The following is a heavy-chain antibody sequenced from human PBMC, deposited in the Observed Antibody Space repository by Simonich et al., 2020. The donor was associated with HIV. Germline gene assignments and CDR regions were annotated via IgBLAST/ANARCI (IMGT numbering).Heavy chain of an antibody. D-gene: IGHD6-13*01. J-gene: IGHJ1*01. V-gene: IGHV4-34*01. CDR2: INHSGST. CDR1: GGSFSGYY. Sequence: QVQLQQWGAGLLKPSETLSLTCAVYGGSFSGYYWSWILQPPGKGLEWIGKINHSGSTNYNPSLKSRVTRSVDTSKNQFSLKLSSVTAADTAVYYCARLTAGGLGEYFQHWGQGTLVTVSS. CDR3: ARLTAGGLGEYFQH.